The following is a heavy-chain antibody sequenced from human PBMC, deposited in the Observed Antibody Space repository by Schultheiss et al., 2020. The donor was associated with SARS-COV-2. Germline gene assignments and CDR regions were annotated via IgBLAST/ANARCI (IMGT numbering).Heavy chain of an antibody. Sequence: GGSLRLSCAASGFTFDDYAMHWVRQAPGKGLEWVSVISWNSGSIGYADSVKGRFTISRDNAKNSLNLQMNSLRAEDTALYYCAKNPRSGSSSWYTFDFWGQGTLVTVSS. CDR1: GFTFDDYA. V-gene: IGHV3-9*01. CDR2: ISWNSGSI. D-gene: IGHD6-13*01. J-gene: IGHJ4*02. CDR3: AKNPRSGSSSWYTFDF.